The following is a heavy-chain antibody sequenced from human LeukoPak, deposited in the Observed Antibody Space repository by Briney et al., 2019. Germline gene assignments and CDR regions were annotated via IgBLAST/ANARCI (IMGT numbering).Heavy chain of an antibody. V-gene: IGHV3-7*01. Sequence: GGTLRLSCAASGFTFSSYWMSWVRQAPGKGLEWVASIKQDGSEKYYVDSVKGRFTISRDNAKNSLYLQMNSLRAEDTAVYYCARATHQNYYDSSAAFDYWGQGTLVTVSS. CDR3: ARATHQNYYDSSAAFDY. CDR1: GFTFSSYW. D-gene: IGHD3-22*01. J-gene: IGHJ4*02. CDR2: IKQDGSEK.